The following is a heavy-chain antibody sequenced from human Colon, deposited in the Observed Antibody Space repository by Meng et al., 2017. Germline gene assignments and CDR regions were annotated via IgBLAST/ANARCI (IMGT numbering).Heavy chain of an antibody. CDR2: INAGNGDT. CDR3: ARWANALDD. Sequence: QVHLVQSGAEVNIPGASVKVSCKASGYNFTRFALHWVRQAPGQRLEWMGWINAGNGDTKYSQKFQGRLTITRDTSASTAYLELRSLTSEDTTVYYCARWANALDDWGQGTLVTASS. D-gene: IGHD2-2*01. V-gene: IGHV1-3*01. J-gene: IGHJ4*02. CDR1: GYNFTRFA.